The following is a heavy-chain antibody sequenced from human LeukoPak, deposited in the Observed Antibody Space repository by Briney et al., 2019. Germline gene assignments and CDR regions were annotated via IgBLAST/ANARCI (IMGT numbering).Heavy chain of an antibody. D-gene: IGHD2-15*01. CDR2: IGGDGSGT. CDR1: GFTFDDYA. V-gene: IGHV3-43*02. CDR3: AKERMGRYYIDY. J-gene: IGHJ4*02. Sequence: GGSLRLSCAASGFTFDDYAMYWVRQAPGKGLEWVSVIGGDGSGTYYTDSVKGRFTISRDNSKDSLYLQMNSLRTEDTAFYYCAKERMGRYYIDYWGQGTLVTVSS.